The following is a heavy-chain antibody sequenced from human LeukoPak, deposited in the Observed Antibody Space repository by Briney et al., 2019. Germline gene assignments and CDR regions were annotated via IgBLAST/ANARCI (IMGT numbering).Heavy chain of an antibody. V-gene: IGHV4-34*01. CDR3: ATLGEYYDSSGYYYN. D-gene: IGHD3-22*01. CDR2: INHSGST. J-gene: IGHJ4*02. Sequence: SETLSLTCTVSGGSISDYYWSWIRQPPGKGLEWIGEINHSGSTYYNPSLKSRVTISVDTSKNQFSLKLTSVTAADTAVYYCATLGEYYDSSGYYYNWGQGTLVTVSS. CDR1: GGSISDYY.